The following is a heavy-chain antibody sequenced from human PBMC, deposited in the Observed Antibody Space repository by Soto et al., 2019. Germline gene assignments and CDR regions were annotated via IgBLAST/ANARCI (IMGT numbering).Heavy chain of an antibody. Sequence: GASVKVSCKASGYTFTSYAMHWVRQAPGQRLEWMGWINAGNGNTKYSQKFQGRVTMTTDTSTSTAYMELRSLRSDDTAVYYCARNGSYLLDYWGQGTLVTVSS. CDR3: ARNGSYLLDY. CDR2: INAGNGNT. CDR1: GYTFTSYA. J-gene: IGHJ4*02. V-gene: IGHV1-3*01. D-gene: IGHD1-26*01.